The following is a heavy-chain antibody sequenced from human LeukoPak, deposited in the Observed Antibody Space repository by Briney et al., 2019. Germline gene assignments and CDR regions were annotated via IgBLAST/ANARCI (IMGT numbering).Heavy chain of an antibody. Sequence: SGGSLRLSCAASGFTVSSNYMSWVRQAPGKGLEWVSVIYSGGSTYYADSVKGRFTISRGSSRNTLYLHMNSLRAEDTAVYYCAKDRVIATGIGEFDYWGQGTLVTVSS. CDR2: IYSGGST. J-gene: IGHJ4*02. D-gene: IGHD6-13*01. CDR3: AKDRVIATGIGEFDY. CDR1: GFTVSSNY. V-gene: IGHV3-53*01.